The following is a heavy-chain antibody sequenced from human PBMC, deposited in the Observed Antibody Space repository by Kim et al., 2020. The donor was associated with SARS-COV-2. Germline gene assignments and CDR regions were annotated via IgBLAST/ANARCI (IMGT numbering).Heavy chain of an antibody. CDR1: GFTFSGYW. Sequence: GGSLRLSCAASGFTFSGYWMSWVRQAPEKGLEWVANIKQDGSETYYMDSVEGRFTISRDNVKNSLYLQMNSLRAEDTAVYYCATTTYYYGSGGDFWGQGTLVTVSS. J-gene: IGHJ4*02. D-gene: IGHD3-10*01. CDR3: ATTTYYYGSGGDF. CDR2: IKQDGSET. V-gene: IGHV3-7*01.